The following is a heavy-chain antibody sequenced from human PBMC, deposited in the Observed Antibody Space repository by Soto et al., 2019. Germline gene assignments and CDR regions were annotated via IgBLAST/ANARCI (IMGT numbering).Heavy chain of an antibody. D-gene: IGHD2-15*01. V-gene: IGHV3-53*01. CDR3: ARESVVVAAISSYYYGMDV. Sequence: EVQLVESGGGLIQPGGSLRLSCAASGFTVSSNYMSWVRQAPGKGLEWFSVIYSGGSTYYADSVKGRFTISRDNSKNTLYLQMNRLGAEDTAVYYCARESVVVAAISSYYYGMDVWGQWNTVTVSS. CDR1: GFTVSSNY. CDR2: IYSGGST. J-gene: IGHJ6*02.